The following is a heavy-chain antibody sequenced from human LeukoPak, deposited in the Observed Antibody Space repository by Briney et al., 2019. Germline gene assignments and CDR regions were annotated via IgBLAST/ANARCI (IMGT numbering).Heavy chain of an antibody. CDR3: ARSGENYYDSSGYYLAEYFQH. D-gene: IGHD3-22*01. CDR2: IYYSGST. CDR1: GGSISSYY. J-gene: IGHJ1*01. Sequence: ETLSLTCTVSGGSISSYYWSWIRQPPGKGLEWIGYIYYSGSTNYNPSLKSRVTISVDTSKNQFSPKLSSVTAADTAVYYCARSGENYYDSSGYYLAEYFQHWGQGTLVTVSS. V-gene: IGHV4-59*01.